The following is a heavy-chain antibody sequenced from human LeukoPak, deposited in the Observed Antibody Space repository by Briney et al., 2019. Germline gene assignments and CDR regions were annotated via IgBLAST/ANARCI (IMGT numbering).Heavy chain of an antibody. V-gene: IGHV1-18*01. J-gene: IGHJ6*03. D-gene: IGHD6-13*01. CDR3: ARGTSSSWYPGGEYYYYMDV. Sequence: AAVKVSCKASVYTFTSYVISWVRQAPGQGLEWMGWISAYNGKTNYAQKLQGRVTMTTDTSTSTAYMELRSLRSDDTAVYYCARGTSSSWYPGGEYYYYMDVWGKGTTVTVSS. CDR1: VYTFTSYV. CDR2: ISAYNGKT.